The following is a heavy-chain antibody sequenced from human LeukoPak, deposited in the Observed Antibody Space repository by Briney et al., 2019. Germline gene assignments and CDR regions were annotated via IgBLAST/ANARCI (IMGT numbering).Heavy chain of an antibody. CDR2: ISPYNGKT. Sequence: ASVKVSCKASGYTFNTYGITWVRQARGQGLEWMGWISPYNGKTKYAQKVQGGVTMTTDTSTSTVYMELRSLRSDDTAVYYCARDLGIGAAGTSWFDAWGQGTLVTVSS. CDR1: GYTFNTYG. J-gene: IGHJ5*02. CDR3: ARDLGIGAAGTSWFDA. D-gene: IGHD6-13*01. V-gene: IGHV1-18*01.